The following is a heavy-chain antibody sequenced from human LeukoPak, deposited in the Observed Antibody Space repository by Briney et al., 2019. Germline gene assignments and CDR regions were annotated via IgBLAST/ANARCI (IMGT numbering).Heavy chain of an antibody. CDR2: MYNSGST. CDR1: GGSISSYY. J-gene: IGHJ6*03. V-gene: IGHV4-59*08. D-gene: IGHD3-9*01. CDR3: ARHDGTRYFDWSPYMDV. Sequence: SETLSLTCSVSGGSISSYYWSWIRQPPGKGLEWVGYMYNSGSTNYNPSLKSRVTISVDTSKNQFSLKLSSVTAADTAVYYCARHDGTRYFDWSPYMDVWGKGTTVTVSS.